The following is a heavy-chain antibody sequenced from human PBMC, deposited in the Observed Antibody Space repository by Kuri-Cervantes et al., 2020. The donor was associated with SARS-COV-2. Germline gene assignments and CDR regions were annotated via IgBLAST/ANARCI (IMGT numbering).Heavy chain of an antibody. J-gene: IGHJ1*01. CDR1: GLTFDNYC. CDR3: ASSLVDTARGYFQH. Sequence: GGSLRLSCAASGLTFDNYCMHWVRQPPGKGLEWVSGISRNSGSTGYADSVKGRFTISRDNAKNTLYLQMNSLRAEDTALYYCASSLVDTARGYFQHWGQGTLVTVSS. D-gene: IGHD5-18*01. CDR2: ISRNSGST. V-gene: IGHV3-9*01.